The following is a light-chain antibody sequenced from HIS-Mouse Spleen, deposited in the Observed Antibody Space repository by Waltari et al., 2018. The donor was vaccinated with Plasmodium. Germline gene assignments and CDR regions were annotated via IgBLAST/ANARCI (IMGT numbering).Light chain of an antibody. CDR2: GAS. V-gene: IGKV3-15*01. J-gene: IGKJ3*01. Sequence: EIVMTQSPATLSVSPGDSATLSCRASQRVSSNLAWYQQNPGQAPRLLIYGASTRATGIPARFSGSGSGTEFTLTISSLQSEDFAVYYCQQYNNWSFTFGPGTKVDIK. CDR1: QRVSSN. CDR3: QQYNNWSFT.